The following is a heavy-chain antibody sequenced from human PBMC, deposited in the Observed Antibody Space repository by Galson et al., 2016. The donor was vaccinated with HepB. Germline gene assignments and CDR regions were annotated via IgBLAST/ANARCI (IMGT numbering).Heavy chain of an antibody. J-gene: IGHJ5*02. CDR3: ARGPLTVFGASLPPLFFDL. V-gene: IGHV3-30*04. CDR1: EFTFSSHA. Sequence: SLRLSCAASEFTFSSHAMHWVRQAPGKGLEWVAVTSNDGQKKYYADFVKGRFTISRDNSKSTLYLQMNSLRAEDTAVYYCARGPLTVFGASLPPLFFDLWGQGTLVSVSS. CDR2: TSNDGQKK. D-gene: IGHD3-3*01.